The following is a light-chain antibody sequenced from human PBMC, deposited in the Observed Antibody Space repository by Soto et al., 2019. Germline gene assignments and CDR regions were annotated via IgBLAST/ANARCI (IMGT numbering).Light chain of an antibody. CDR2: GAS. J-gene: IGKJ2*01. V-gene: IGKV3D-15*01. CDR1: QSVSSY. Sequence: EIVLTQSPATLSLSPGERATLSCRASQSVSSYLAWYQQKPGQAPRLLIYGASSRATGIPDRFSGSGSGTDFTLTISSLQSEDFAVYYCQHYNYWPYTFGQGTKVDIK. CDR3: QHYNYWPYT.